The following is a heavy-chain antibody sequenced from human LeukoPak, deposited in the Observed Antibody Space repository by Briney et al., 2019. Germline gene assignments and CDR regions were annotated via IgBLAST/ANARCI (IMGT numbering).Heavy chain of an antibody. CDR3: ARGPLGAPAGNWFDP. CDR1: GGSISSSNW. CDR2: IYYSGST. Sequence: PSETLSLTCAVSGGSISSSNWWSWVRQPPGKGLEWIGYIYYSGSTNYNPSLKSRVTISVDTSKNQFSLKLSSVTAADTAVYYCARGPLGAPAGNWFDPWGQGTLVTVSS. D-gene: IGHD1-26*01. J-gene: IGHJ5*02. V-gene: IGHV4-4*02.